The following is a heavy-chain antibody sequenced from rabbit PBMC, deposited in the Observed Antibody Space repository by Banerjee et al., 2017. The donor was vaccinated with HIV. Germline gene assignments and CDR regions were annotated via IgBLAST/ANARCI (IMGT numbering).Heavy chain of an antibody. CDR3: ARDLDDVIGRNFGW. D-gene: IGHD1-1*01. V-gene: IGHV1S45*01. CDR1: GVSLNDKDV. CDR2: INIVTGKS. Sequence: QEQLVESGGGLVKPEGSLTLTCKASGVSLNDKDVMRWVRQAPGEGLEWIACINIVTGKSVYASWAKCRFTKSSTTSTTVTLQIPKLTAADTATSFCARDLDDVIGRNFGWWGPAPLVT. J-gene: IGHJ4*01.